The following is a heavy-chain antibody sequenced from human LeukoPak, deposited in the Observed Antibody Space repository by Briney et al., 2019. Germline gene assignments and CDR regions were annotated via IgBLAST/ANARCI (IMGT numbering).Heavy chain of an antibody. Sequence: GGSLRLSCAASGFTVSSNYMRWVRQAPGKGLEWVSVIYSGGSTYYADSVKGRFTISRDNSKNTLYLQMNSLRAEDTAVYYCARGRALGYSYGFNDFDYWGQGTLVTASS. CDR3: ARGRALGYSYGFNDFDY. D-gene: IGHD5-18*01. J-gene: IGHJ4*02. CDR2: IYSGGST. V-gene: IGHV3-53*01. CDR1: GFTVSSNY.